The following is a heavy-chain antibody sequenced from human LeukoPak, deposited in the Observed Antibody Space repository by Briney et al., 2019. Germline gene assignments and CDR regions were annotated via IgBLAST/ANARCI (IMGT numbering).Heavy chain of an antibody. V-gene: IGHV1-8*01. CDR1: GYTFTNYD. J-gene: IGHJ4*02. CDR3: AISTGWYRFDY. D-gene: IGHD6-19*01. Sequence: EASVKVSCKASGYTFTNYDFNWVRQAPGQGLEWLGWMRPNTGDTHFALKFQGRVTMTRDTSITTAYMELSSLASDDTAVYFCAISTGWYRFDYWGQGTKVTVSS. CDR2: MRPNTGDT.